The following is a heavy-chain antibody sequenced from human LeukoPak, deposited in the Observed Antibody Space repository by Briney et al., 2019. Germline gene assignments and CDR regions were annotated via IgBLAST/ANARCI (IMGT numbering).Heavy chain of an antibody. J-gene: IGHJ4*02. CDR3: ARQTGSGLFILP. CDR1: EFTFSNYW. V-gene: IGHV4-39*01. CDR2: IYYSGNT. Sequence: GSLRLSCAASEFTFSNYWMHWVRQAPGKGLEWIGSIYYSGNTYYNASLKSQVSISIDTSKNQFSLRLTSVTAADTAVYYCARQTGSGLFILPGGQGTLVTVSS. D-gene: IGHD3/OR15-3a*01.